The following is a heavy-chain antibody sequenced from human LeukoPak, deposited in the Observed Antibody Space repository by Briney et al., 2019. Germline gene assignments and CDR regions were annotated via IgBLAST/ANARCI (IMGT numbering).Heavy chain of an antibody. Sequence: ASVKVSCKASGGTFSSYAISWVRQAPGQGLEWMGGIIPIFGTANYAQKFQGRVTITADESTSTAYMELSSLRSEDTAVYYCARGYYYDSSGYYYPGDWGQGTLVTVSS. D-gene: IGHD3-22*01. CDR1: GGTFSSYA. V-gene: IGHV1-69*13. CDR3: ARGYYYDSSGYYYPGD. CDR2: IIPIFGTA. J-gene: IGHJ4*02.